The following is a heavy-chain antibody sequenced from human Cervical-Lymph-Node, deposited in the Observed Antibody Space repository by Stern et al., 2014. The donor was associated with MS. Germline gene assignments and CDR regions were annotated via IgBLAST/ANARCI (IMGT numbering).Heavy chain of an antibody. V-gene: IGHV1-46*01. CDR1: GYSFTSYY. J-gene: IGHJ6*02. Sequence: VQLLQSGAEVKKPGASVKVSCKASGYSFTSYYMHWVRQAPGQGLEWMGIINPSGGSTSLAQKFQGRVTMTRDTSTSTVYMELSSLRSEDTALYYCAREVAGHRLGMMDVWGQGTTVTVSS. D-gene: IGHD6-19*01. CDR3: AREVAGHRLGMMDV. CDR2: INPSGGST.